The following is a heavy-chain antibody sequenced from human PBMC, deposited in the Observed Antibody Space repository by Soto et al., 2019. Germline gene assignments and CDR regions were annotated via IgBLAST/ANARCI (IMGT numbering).Heavy chain of an antibody. CDR2: ISYDGSNK. CDR3: AKTKIVVVTATPAFDY. J-gene: IGHJ4*02. CDR1: GFTFSSYG. Sequence: GGSLRLSCAASGFTFSSYGMHWVRQAPGKGLEWVAVISYDGSNKYYADSVKGRFTISRDNSKNTLYLQMNSLRAEDTAVYYCAKTKIVVVTATPAFDYWGQGTLVTVSS. V-gene: IGHV3-30*18. D-gene: IGHD2-21*02.